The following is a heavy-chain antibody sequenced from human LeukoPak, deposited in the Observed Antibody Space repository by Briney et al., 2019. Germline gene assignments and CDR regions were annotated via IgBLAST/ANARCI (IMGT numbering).Heavy chain of an antibody. D-gene: IGHD3-10*01. CDR1: GGSFSRYY. CDR3: ARKRGHPDAFDI. J-gene: IGHJ3*02. CDR2: INHSGST. V-gene: IGHV4-34*01. Sequence: SETLSLTCAVNGGSFSRYYWSWIRQPPGKGLEWIGEINHSGSTNYNPSLKSRVTISVDTSKNQFSPKLNSMTAADTAVYYCARKRGHPDAFDIWGQGTMVTISS.